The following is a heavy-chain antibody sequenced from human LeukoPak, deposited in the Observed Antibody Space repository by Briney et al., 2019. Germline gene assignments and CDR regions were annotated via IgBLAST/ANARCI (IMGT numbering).Heavy chain of an antibody. D-gene: IGHD4-17*01. CDR1: GGSFSGYY. J-gene: IGHJ2*01. V-gene: IGHV4-34*01. CDR2: INHSGST. CDR3: ARGGDYSSDDWYFDL. Sequence: PSETLSLTCAVYGGSFSGYYWSWIRQPPGEGLEWIGEINHSGSTNYNPSLKSRVTISVDTSKNQFSLKLSSVTAADTAVYYCARGGDYSSDDWYFDLWGRGTLVTVSS.